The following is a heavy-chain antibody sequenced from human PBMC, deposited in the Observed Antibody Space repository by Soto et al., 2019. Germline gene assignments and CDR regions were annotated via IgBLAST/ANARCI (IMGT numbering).Heavy chain of an antibody. V-gene: IGHV1-18*01. J-gene: IGHJ3*01. Sequence: ASVKVSCKASSYTFTNYGISWVRQAPGQGLEWMGWISVYNDNTKYAQKFQARVTMTTDTSTSTAYMELRNLRSDGTAVYYCARDRSTMTNHDAYDLWGQGTMVTVSS. CDR1: SYTFTNYG. CDR3: ARDRSTMTNHDAYDL. D-gene: IGHD4-17*01. CDR2: ISVYNDNT.